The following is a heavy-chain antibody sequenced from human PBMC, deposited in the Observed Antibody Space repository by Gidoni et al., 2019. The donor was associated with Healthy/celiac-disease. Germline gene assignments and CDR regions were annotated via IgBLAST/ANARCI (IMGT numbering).Heavy chain of an antibody. CDR2: ISGSGGSP. CDR1: GFTFNSYA. CDR3: AKERSSGWYGISWYFDL. V-gene: IGHV3-23*01. J-gene: IGHJ2*01. Sequence: EVQLLESGGGLVQPGGSLRLSCAASGFTFNSYAMSWVRQAPGKGLEWVSAISGSGGSPYYADSVKGRFTISRDNSKNTLYLQMNSLRAEDTAVYYCAKERSSGWYGISWYFDLWGRGTLVTVSS. D-gene: IGHD6-19*01.